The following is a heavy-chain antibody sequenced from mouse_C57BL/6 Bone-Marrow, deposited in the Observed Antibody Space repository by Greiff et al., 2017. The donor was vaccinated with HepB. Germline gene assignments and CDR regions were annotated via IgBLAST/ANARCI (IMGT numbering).Heavy chain of an antibody. CDR3: ARPSYYYGSMYYFDY. CDR1: GFTFSDYG. V-gene: IGHV5-17*01. CDR2: ISSGSSTI. D-gene: IGHD1-1*01. J-gene: IGHJ2*01. Sequence: EVQRVESGGGLVKPGGSLKLSCAASGFTFSDYGMHWVRQAPEKGLEWVAYISSGSSTIYYADTVKGRFTISRDNAENTLFLQLTSLRSEDTAMYYCARPSYYYGSMYYFDYWGQGTTLTVSS.